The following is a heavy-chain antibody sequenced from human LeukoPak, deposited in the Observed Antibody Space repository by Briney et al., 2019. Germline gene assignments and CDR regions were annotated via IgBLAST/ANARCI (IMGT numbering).Heavy chain of an antibody. CDR3: AKYCSGATRSGY. CDR1: GFTFSSYS. Sequence: GGSLRLSCAASGFTFSSYSMCWVRQAPGKGPEWVSGIKESGDITYYADSVKGRFTISRDNSKNTLYLQMNSLRAEDTAKYYCAKYCSGATRSGYWGQGTLVTVSS. J-gene: IGHJ4*02. V-gene: IGHV3-23*01. CDR2: IKESGDIT. D-gene: IGHD2-15*01.